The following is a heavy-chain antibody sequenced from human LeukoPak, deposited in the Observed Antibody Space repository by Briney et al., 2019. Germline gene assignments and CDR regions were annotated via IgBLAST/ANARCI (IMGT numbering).Heavy chain of an antibody. J-gene: IGHJ5*02. Sequence: PGGSLRLSCAASGVIFSNAWMNWVRQAPGKGLEWVGRVKSIADGGTTDYAAPVKGRFTISRDDSQNTLYLQMNSLKTEDTAVYYCTTPNCSSTSCYRRYYNWFDPWGQGTLVTVSS. V-gene: IGHV3-15*07. CDR2: VKSIADGGTT. CDR3: TTPNCSSTSCYRRYYNWFDP. CDR1: GVIFSNAW. D-gene: IGHD2-2*01.